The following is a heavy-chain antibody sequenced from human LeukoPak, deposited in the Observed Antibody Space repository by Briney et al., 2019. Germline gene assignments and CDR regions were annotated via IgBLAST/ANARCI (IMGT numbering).Heavy chain of an antibody. D-gene: IGHD3/OR15-3a*01. Sequence: GGSLRLSCAASGFTFINYGMHWVRQAPGKGLEWVADISYDGSNKYYADSVKGRFTISRDNAKNSLYLQMNSLRAEDTAVYYCAWTSRYYYYYMDVWGKGTTVTISS. V-gene: IGHV3-33*03. CDR1: GFTFINYG. J-gene: IGHJ6*03. CDR2: ISYDGSNK. CDR3: AWTSRYYYYYMDV.